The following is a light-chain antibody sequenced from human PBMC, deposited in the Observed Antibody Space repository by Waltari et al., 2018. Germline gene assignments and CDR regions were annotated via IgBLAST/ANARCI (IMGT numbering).Light chain of an antibody. V-gene: IGKV3-20*01. CDR3: QHYVRLPAT. CDR2: GAS. CDR1: QRVSRT. Sequence: ELVLTQSPGTLSLPPGERATLSCRASQRVSRTLAWYQQKPGPAPRLLIFGASNRATGIPDRFSGSGSGTDFSLIITRLEPEDSAMYYCQHYVRLPATFGQGTKVEIK. J-gene: IGKJ1*01.